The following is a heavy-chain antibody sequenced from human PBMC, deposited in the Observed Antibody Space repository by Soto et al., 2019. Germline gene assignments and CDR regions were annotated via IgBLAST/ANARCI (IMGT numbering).Heavy chain of an antibody. CDR1: GGSISSGGYY. CDR3: AGRSSGYYYA. CDR2: IYYSGST. V-gene: IGHV4-31*03. D-gene: IGHD3-22*01. J-gene: IGHJ5*02. Sequence: SETLSLTCTVSGGSISSGGYYWTWIRQHPGKGLEWIGYIYYSGSTYYNPSLKSRVTISVDTSKNQFSLKLSSVTAADTAVYYCAGRSSGYYYAWGQETLFTVSS.